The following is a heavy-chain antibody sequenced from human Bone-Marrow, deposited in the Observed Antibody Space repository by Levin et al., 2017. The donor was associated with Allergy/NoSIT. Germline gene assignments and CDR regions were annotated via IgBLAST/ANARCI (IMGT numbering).Heavy chain of an antibody. J-gene: IGHJ6*02. Sequence: GGSLRLSCAASGFTFSSYDMHWVRQATGKGLEWVSAIGTAGDTYYPGSVKGRFTISRENAKNSLYLQMNSLRAGDTAVYYCARGAGLARLGLYYYYYGMDVWGQGTTVTVSS. CDR1: GFTFSSYD. D-gene: IGHD7-27*01. CDR2: IGTAGDT. CDR3: ARGAGLARLGLYYYYYGMDV. V-gene: IGHV3-13*01.